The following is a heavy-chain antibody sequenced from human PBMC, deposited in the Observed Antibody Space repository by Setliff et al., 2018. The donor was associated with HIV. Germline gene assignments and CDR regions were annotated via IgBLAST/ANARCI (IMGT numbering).Heavy chain of an antibody. D-gene: IGHD2-2*01. CDR3: ARIPQLLDYAMDV. Sequence: PSETLSLTCAVSGGSISSGGYSWSWIRQPPGKGLEWIGYIFHSGSTYYNPSLKSRVTISVDRSKNQFSLNVTSVTAADTAVYYCARIPQLLDYAMDVWGQGTTVTSP. J-gene: IGHJ6*02. CDR1: GGSISSGGYS. CDR2: IFHSGST. V-gene: IGHV4-30-2*01.